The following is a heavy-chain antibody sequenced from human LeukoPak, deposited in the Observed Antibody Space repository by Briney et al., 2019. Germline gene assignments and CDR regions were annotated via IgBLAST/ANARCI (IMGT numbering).Heavy chain of an antibody. J-gene: IGHJ4*02. V-gene: IGHV3-7*01. CDR3: TRSLDY. Sequence: GGSLRLSCAASGFTFGSYWMDWVRQSLDQGLEWVANIKQDGSEAYYLDSVKGRFTISRDNAKNALFLQMNSLRAEDTAVYYCTRSLDYWGQGTLVTVSS. CDR1: GFTFGSYW. CDR2: IKQDGSEA.